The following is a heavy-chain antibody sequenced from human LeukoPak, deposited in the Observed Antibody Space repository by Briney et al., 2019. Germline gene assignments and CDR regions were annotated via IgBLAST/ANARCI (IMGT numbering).Heavy chain of an antibody. Sequence: GGSLRLSCAASGFTFSSYAMSWVRQAPGKGLEWVSGMSGSGGSTFYADSVKGRFTISRDNSKNTLYLQMNSLRAEDTAVYYCARVIGGSYQDAFDIWGQGTMVTVSS. CDR1: GFTFSSYA. D-gene: IGHD1-26*01. J-gene: IGHJ3*02. V-gene: IGHV3-23*01. CDR2: MSGSGGST. CDR3: ARVIGGSYQDAFDI.